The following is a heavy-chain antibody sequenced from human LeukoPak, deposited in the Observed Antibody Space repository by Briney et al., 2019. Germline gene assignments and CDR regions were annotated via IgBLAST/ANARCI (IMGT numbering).Heavy chain of an antibody. CDR3: ARSGGVQLEHYYYYGMDV. CDR2: INPNSGGT. J-gene: IGHJ6*02. D-gene: IGHD1-1*01. Sequence: ASVKVSCKASGYTFTGYYMHWVRQAPGQGLEWMGWINPNSGGTNYAQKFQGRVTMTRDTSISAAYMELSRLRSDDTAVYFCARSGGVQLEHYYYYGMDVWGQGTTVTVSS. CDR1: GYTFTGYY. V-gene: IGHV1-2*02.